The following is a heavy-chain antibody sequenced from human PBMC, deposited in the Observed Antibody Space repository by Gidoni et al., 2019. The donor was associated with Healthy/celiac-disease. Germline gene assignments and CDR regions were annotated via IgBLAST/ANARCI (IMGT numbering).Heavy chain of an antibody. CDR3: TTDDLLWFGELFPQFDY. D-gene: IGHD3-10*01. Sequence: EVQLVESGGGLVKPGGSLRLSCAASCFTFSNAWMSWVRQAPGKGLEWVGRIKSKTDGGTTDYAAPVKGRFTISRDDSKNTLYLQMNSLKTEDTAVYYCTTDDLLWFGELFPQFDYWGQGTLVTVSS. CDR2: IKSKTDGGTT. J-gene: IGHJ4*02. CDR1: CFTFSNAW. V-gene: IGHV3-15*05.